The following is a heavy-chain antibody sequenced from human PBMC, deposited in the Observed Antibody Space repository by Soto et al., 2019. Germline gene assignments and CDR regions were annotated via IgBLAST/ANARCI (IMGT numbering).Heavy chain of an antibody. CDR1: GFTFSSYA. CDR3: AKDQRGFRGSPAWGWFDP. D-gene: IGHD1-26*01. Sequence: EVQLLESGGGLVQSGGSLRLSCAASGFTFSSYAMSWVRQAPGKGLEWVSAISGSGGSTYYADSVKGRFTISRDNSKNTLYLQMNSLRAEDTAVYYCAKDQRGFRGSPAWGWFDPWGQGTLVTVSS. V-gene: IGHV3-23*01. J-gene: IGHJ5*02. CDR2: ISGSGGST.